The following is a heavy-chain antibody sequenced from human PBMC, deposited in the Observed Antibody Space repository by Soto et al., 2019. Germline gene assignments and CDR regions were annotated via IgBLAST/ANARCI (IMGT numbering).Heavy chain of an antibody. CDR2: IYYSGST. CDR1: GASISSSSYY. J-gene: IGHJ4*02. D-gene: IGHD6-6*01. V-gene: IGHV4-39*01. CDR3: ARHGWLRGYSSSIFLDY. Sequence: SETQSLTCTVPGASISSSSYYWGWIRQPPGKGLEWIGSIYYSGSTYYNPSLKSRVTISVDTSKNQFSLKPSSVTAADTAVYYCARHGWLRGYSSSIFLDYWGQGTLVTVSS.